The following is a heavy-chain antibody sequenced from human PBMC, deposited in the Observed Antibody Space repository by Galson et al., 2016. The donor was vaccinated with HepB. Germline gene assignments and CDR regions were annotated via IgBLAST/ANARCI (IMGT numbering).Heavy chain of an antibody. CDR3: ARSACGGGGCPIPYYFDY. J-gene: IGHJ4*02. Sequence: SETLSLTCTVSGASITNSNYYWGWIRQPPGKGPEWIGTIYYSGASYYNPSLKTRVTVSDTAKDQFSLKVISVTAADTAVYYCARSACGGGGCPIPYYFDYWGQGTLVTVSS. CDR1: GASITNSNYY. V-gene: IGHV4-39*07. D-gene: IGHD2-15*01. CDR2: IYYSGAS.